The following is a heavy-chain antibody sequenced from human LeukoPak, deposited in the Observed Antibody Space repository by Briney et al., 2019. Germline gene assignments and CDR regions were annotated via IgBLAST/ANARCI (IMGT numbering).Heavy chain of an antibody. CDR3: AKERGHKSPYYIEY. V-gene: IGHV3-30*02. D-gene: IGHD3-10*01. CDR1: GFTFSSHG. Sequence: GGSLRLSCAASGFTFSSHGMHWVRQAPGKGLEWVAFIRYDGSNKYYLESGKGRFTVSRDNSKNTLYLQVNSLRAEDTAVYYCAKERGHKSPYYIEYWGQGTLVTVSS. CDR2: IRYDGSNK. J-gene: IGHJ4*02.